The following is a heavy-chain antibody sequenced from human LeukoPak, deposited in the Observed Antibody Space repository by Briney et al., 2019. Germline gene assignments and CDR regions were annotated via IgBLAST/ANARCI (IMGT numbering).Heavy chain of an antibody. CDR3: ARGSGSYWSYWYFDL. CDR1: GGTFSSYA. J-gene: IGHJ2*01. D-gene: IGHD1-26*01. CDR2: IIPIFGTA. Sequence: SVKVSCKASGGTFSSYAISWVRQAPGQGLDWMGRIIPIFGTANYAQKFQGRVTITTDESTSTAYMELSSLRSEDTAVYYCARGSGSYWSYWYFDLWGRGTLVTVSS. V-gene: IGHV1-69*05.